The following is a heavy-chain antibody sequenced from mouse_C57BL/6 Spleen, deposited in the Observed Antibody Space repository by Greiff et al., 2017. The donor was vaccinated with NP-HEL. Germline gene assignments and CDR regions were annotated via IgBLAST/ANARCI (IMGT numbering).Heavy chain of an antibody. CDR2: INYDGSST. V-gene: IGHV5-16*01. CDR3: ARDLVLDY. J-gene: IGHJ2*01. Sequence: DVQLVESEGGLVQPGSSMKLSCTASGFTFSDYYMAWVRQVPEKGLEWVANINYDGSSTYYLDSLKSRFIISRDNAKNILYLQMSSLKSEDTATYYCARDLVLDYWGQGTTLTVSS. CDR1: GFTFSDYY.